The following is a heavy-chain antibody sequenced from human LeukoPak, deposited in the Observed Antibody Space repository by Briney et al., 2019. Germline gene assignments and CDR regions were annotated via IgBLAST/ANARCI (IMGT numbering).Heavy chain of an antibody. CDR1: GGSISSSSYY. J-gene: IGHJ4*02. CDR3: ARDRYYYDSSGYYYFDY. CDR2: INHSGST. Sequence: SETLSLTCTVSGGSISSSSYYWGWIRQPPGKGLEWIGEINHSGSTNYNPSLKSRVTMSVDTSKNQFSLKLSSVTAADTAVYYCARDRYYYDSSGYYYFDYWGQGTLVTVSS. V-gene: IGHV4-39*07. D-gene: IGHD3-22*01.